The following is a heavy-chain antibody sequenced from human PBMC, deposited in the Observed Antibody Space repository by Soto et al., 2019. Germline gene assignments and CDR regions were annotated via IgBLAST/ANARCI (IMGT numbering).Heavy chain of an antibody. V-gene: IGHV3-48*02. CDR1: GFTFSSYT. D-gene: IGHD2-2*02. CDR3: ARWLYPERFDV. J-gene: IGHJ3*01. Sequence: EVQLVDSGGGLAQPGGSLRLSCTSSGFTFSSYTLNWVRQAPGKGLEWISYISGSGAVILYADSVRGRFTISRDEAKNSVYLQMNSLRDEDTAVYYCARWLYPERFDVWGQGPMVTVSS. CDR2: ISGSGAVI.